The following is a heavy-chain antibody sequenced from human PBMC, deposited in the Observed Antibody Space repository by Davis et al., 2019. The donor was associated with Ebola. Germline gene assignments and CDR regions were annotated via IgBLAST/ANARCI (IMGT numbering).Heavy chain of an antibody. CDR3: ARHMTVAAIKGYGLDV. D-gene: IGHD3-22*01. V-gene: IGHV4-34*01. Sequence: SETLSLTCAVYGGSFTDYFWSWIRQPPGKGLEWIGETSHHPDYTNYSPSFGGRVTISVDSSKNQFSLKIHSVTAADTAVYYCARHMTVAAIKGYGLDVWGQGTTVTVSS. CDR2: TSHHPDYT. CDR1: GGSFTDYF. J-gene: IGHJ6*02.